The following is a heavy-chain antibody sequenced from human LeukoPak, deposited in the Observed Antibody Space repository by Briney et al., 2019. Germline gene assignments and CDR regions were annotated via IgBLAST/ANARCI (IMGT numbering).Heavy chain of an antibody. Sequence: ASVKVSCKASGYTFTSYGISWVRQAPGQGLEWMGWISAYNGNTNYAQKLQGRVTMTTDTPTSTAYMELRSLRSDDTAVYYCARGGGYYYGSGSYFPYYYYYYYMDVWGKGTTVTVSS. D-gene: IGHD3-10*01. CDR1: GYTFTSYG. J-gene: IGHJ6*03. CDR3: ARGGGYYYGSGSYFPYYYYYYYMDV. CDR2: ISAYNGNT. V-gene: IGHV1-18*01.